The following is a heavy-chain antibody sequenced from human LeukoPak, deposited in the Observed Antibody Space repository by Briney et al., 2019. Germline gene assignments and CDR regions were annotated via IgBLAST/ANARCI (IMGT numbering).Heavy chain of an antibody. CDR2: ISSSSSYI. J-gene: IGHJ4*02. CDR1: GFNFSSYI. Sequence: GGPLRLSCAASGFNFSSYIMNWVRQAPRKGLHWVSSISSSSSYIYYEDPVKGRFTISRDNAKNSLYLQMHSLRAEDTAVYYCARSGSYSPYFDYWGQGTLVTVSS. V-gene: IGHV3-21*01. CDR3: ARSGSYSPYFDY. D-gene: IGHD1-26*01.